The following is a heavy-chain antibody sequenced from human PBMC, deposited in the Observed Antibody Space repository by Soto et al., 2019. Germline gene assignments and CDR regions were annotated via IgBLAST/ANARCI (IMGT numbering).Heavy chain of an antibody. D-gene: IGHD6-6*01. CDR3: ARPFWGSSSGNWFDP. CDR1: GGSISSSSYY. Sequence: SETLSLTCTVSGGSISSSSYYWGWIRQPPGKGLEWIGSIYYSGSTYYNPSLKSRVTISVDTSKNQFSLKLSSVTAADTAVYYCARPFWGSSSGNWFDPWGQGTLVTVSS. CDR2: IYYSGST. V-gene: IGHV4-39*01. J-gene: IGHJ5*02.